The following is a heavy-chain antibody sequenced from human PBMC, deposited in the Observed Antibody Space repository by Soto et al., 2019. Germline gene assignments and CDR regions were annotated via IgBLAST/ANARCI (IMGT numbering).Heavy chain of an antibody. CDR3: ARHGSY. CDR2: IYYGGSS. V-gene: IGHV4-39*01. Sequence: QLQLQESGPGLVKPSETLSLTCTVSGVSISSSSSYWGWFRQPPGKGLEWIGTIYYGGSSYSNPSLKSRVTISLDTSKNQFSLTLTSVTAADTAVYYCARHGSYWGQGTLVTVSS. CDR1: GVSISSSSSY. J-gene: IGHJ4*02.